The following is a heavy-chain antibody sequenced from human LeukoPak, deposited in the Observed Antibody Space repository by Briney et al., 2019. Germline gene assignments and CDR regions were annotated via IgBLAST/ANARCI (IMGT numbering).Heavy chain of an antibody. Sequence: GGSLRLSCAASGFTFSSYSMNRVRQAPGKGLEWVSSIGSSSSYIYYADSVKGRFTISRDNAKNSLYLQMNSLRAEDTAVYYCARDQGVADLRVYYYYGMDVWGQGTTVTVSS. CDR1: GFTFSSYS. CDR2: IGSSSSYI. D-gene: IGHD2-15*01. J-gene: IGHJ6*02. CDR3: ARDQGVADLRVYYYYGMDV. V-gene: IGHV3-21*01.